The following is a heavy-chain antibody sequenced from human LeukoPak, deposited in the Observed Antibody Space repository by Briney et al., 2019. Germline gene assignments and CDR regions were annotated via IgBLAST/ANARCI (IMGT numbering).Heavy chain of an antibody. J-gene: IGHJ1*01. Sequence: GGSLSLSCAASGFTFSSYGMHWVRQAPGKGLEWVAVISYDGSNKYYADSVKGRFTISRDNSKNTLYLQMNSLRAEDTAVYYCAKDVEYCSGGSCYPGEYFQHWGQGTLVTVSS. CDR2: ISYDGSNK. V-gene: IGHV3-30*18. D-gene: IGHD2-15*01. CDR3: AKDVEYCSGGSCYPGEYFQH. CDR1: GFTFSSYG.